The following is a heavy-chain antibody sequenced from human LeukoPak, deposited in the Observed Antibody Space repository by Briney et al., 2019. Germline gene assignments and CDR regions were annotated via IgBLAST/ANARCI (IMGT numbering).Heavy chain of an antibody. CDR3: ARALYYSNYLGY. V-gene: IGHV3-74*01. Sequence: GGSLRLASAAAGCTFRSYWMHGIRQAAGKGLVCVSRINSDGSRKNYEDSGKDRFTISRDNATNTLYLQMNSLRAEDTAMYYCARALYYSNYLGYWGQGTLVTVSS. CDR2: INSDGSRK. J-gene: IGHJ4*01. D-gene: IGHD3-10*01. CDR1: GCTFRSYW.